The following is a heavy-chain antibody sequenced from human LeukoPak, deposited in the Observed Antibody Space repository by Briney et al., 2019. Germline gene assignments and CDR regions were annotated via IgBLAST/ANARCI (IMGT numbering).Heavy chain of an antibody. J-gene: IGHJ3*02. D-gene: IGHD3-22*01. CDR3: ARGTYYYDSSGPRDPGDDAFDI. CDR2: INHSGST. CDR1: GYSISSGYY. V-gene: IGHV4-38-2*02. Sequence: PSETLSLTCTVSGYSISSGYYWAWIRQPPGKGLEWIGEINHSGSTNYNPSLKSRVTISVDTSKNQFSLKLSSVTAADTAVYYCARGTYYYDSSGPRDPGDDAFDIWGQGTMVTVSS.